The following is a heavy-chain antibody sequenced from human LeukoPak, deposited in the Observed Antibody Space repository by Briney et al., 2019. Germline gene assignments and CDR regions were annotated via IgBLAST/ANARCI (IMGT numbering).Heavy chain of an antibody. J-gene: IGHJ4*02. V-gene: IGHV1-24*01. CDR1: GYTLTELS. CDR2: FDPEDGET. Sequence: GASVKVSCKVSGYTLTELSMHWVRQAPGKGFEWMGGFDPEDGETIYAQKSQGRVTMTEDTSTDTAYMELSSLRSEDTAVYYCATDRRHGDPLQGRYWGQGTLVTVSS. CDR3: ATDRRHGDPLQGRY. D-gene: IGHD4-17*01.